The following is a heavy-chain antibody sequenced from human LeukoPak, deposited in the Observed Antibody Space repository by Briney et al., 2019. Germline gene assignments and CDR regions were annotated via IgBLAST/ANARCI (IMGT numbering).Heavy chain of an antibody. Sequence: GGSLRLSCAASGFAFSSYSMNLVRQAPGKVLEWVSAISGSGGSTYYADSVKGRFTISRDNSKNTLYLQMNSLRAEDTAVYYCAKGRGYGSGSYGMDVWGQGTTVTVSS. CDR3: AKGRGYGSGSYGMDV. CDR1: GFAFSSYS. CDR2: ISGSGGST. V-gene: IGHV3-23*01. J-gene: IGHJ6*02. D-gene: IGHD3-10*01.